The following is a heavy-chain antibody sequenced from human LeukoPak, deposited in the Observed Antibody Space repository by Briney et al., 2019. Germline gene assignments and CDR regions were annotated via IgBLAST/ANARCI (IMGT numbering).Heavy chain of an antibody. CDR3: TRDRVGATEFDY. V-gene: IGHV4-59*13. D-gene: IGHD1-26*01. Sequence: SETLSLTCTASGGSISSYYWSWIRQPPGKGLEWIGYIYYSGSTNYNPSLKSRVTISVDTSKNQFSLKLSSVTAADTAVYYCTRDRVGATEFDYWGQGTLVTVSS. CDR1: GGSISSYY. J-gene: IGHJ4*02. CDR2: IYYSGST.